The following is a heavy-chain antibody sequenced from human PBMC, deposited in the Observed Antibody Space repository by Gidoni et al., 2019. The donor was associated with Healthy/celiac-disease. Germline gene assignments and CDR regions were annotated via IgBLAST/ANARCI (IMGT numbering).Heavy chain of an antibody. CDR2: TRNKANSYTT. CDR1: GFTFSDHY. J-gene: IGHJ3*02. D-gene: IGHD3-22*01. CDR3: ARGAYYYDSSGWDAFDI. Sequence: EVQLVESGGGLVQPGGSLRLSCAASGFTFSDHYMAWVRQAPGKGLEWVGRTRNKANSYTTEYAASVKGRFTISRDDSKNSLYLQMNSLKTEDTAVYYCARGAYYYDSSGWDAFDIWGQGTMVTVSS. V-gene: IGHV3-72*01.